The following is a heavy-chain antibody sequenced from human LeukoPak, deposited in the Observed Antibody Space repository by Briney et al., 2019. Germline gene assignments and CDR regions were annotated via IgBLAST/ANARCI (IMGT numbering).Heavy chain of an antibody. D-gene: IGHD6-6*01. V-gene: IGHV1-18*01. J-gene: IGHJ5*02. Sequence: ASVKVSCKASGHTFTSYGISWVRPAAGQGLEWMGWISAYNGNTNYAQKLQGRVTMTTDTSTSTAYMELRSLRSDDTAVYYCARDPNFIAARPGWFDPWGQGTLVTVSS. CDR3: ARDPNFIAARPGWFDP. CDR2: ISAYNGNT. CDR1: GHTFTSYG.